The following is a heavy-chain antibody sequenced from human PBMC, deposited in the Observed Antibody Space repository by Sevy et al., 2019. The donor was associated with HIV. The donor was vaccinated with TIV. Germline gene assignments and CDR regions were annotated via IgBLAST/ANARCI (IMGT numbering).Heavy chain of an antibody. V-gene: IGHV1-24*01. CDR3: ATARTERNWYWEAFYQYTAIDV. J-gene: IGHJ6*02. D-gene: IGHD1-26*01. CDR1: GDSLTELN. CDR2: FDPENGGT. Sequence: ASVKVSCQVSGDSLTELNMYWVRQSPGKGLEWMGGFDPENGGTVYAHIFQGRVTMTEDKSADTAYMELTSLKSEESAVYFCATARTERNWYWEAFYQYTAIDVWGQGTTVTVSS.